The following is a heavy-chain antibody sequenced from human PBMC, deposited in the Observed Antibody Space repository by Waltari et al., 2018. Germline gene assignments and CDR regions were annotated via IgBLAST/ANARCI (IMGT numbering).Heavy chain of an antibody. CDR3: AKARGTTVTSQIDY. CDR2: ISWNSGRI. D-gene: IGHD4-17*01. J-gene: IGHJ4*02. Sequence: EVQLVESGGGLVQPGRSLRLSCAASGFTFDDYAMHWVRQAPGKCLEWVSGISWNSGRIGYGDCVKGRFTISRDNDKNSLYLQMNSLRAEDMDLYYCAKARGTTVTSQIDYWGQGTLVTVSS. CDR1: GFTFDDYA. V-gene: IGHV3-9*03.